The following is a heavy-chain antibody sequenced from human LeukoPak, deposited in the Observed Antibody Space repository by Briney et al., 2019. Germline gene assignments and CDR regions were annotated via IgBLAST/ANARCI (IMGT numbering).Heavy chain of an antibody. D-gene: IGHD2-2*01. CDR2: IRSKAYGGTT. Sequence: GGSLRLSCTASGFTFGDYAMSWVRQAPGKGLEWVGFIRSKAYGGTTEYAASVKGRFTISRDDSKSIAYLQMNSLKTEDTAVYYCAQSSLYCTSTTCRGVLFDYWGQGTLVTVSS. J-gene: IGHJ4*02. CDR1: GFTFGDYA. V-gene: IGHV3-49*04. CDR3: AQSSLYCTSTTCRGVLFDY.